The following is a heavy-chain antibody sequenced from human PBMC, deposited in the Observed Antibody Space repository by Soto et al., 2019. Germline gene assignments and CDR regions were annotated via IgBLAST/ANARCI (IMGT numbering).Heavy chain of an antibody. Sequence: SVKVSCKASGGTFSSYAISWVRQAPGQGLEWMGGIIPIFGTANYAQRFQGRVTITADKSTSTAYMELSSLRSEDTAVYYCAREPQDILTGFDYWGQGTLVTVSS. CDR2: IIPIFGTA. J-gene: IGHJ4*02. V-gene: IGHV1-69*06. CDR1: GGTFSSYA. D-gene: IGHD3-9*01. CDR3: AREPQDILTGFDY.